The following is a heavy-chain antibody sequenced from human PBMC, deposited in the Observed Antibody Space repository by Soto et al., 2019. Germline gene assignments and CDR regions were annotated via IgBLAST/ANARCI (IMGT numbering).Heavy chain of an antibody. V-gene: IGHV3-30*03. D-gene: IGHD1-26*01. CDR2: ISYDGYSK. Sequence: GGSLRLSCAASGFTFISYAMHWVRQAPGKGLEWVALISYDGYSKWYADAVKGRFTISRDNSNNTLFLEMNSLRGDDTAVYFCAAIREVDVWGQGTTVTVSS. CDR3: AAIREVDV. CDR1: GFTFISYA. J-gene: IGHJ6*02.